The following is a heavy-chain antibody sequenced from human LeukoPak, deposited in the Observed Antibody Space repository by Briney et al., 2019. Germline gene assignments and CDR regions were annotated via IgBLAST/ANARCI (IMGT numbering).Heavy chain of an antibody. CDR1: GFTFSSFE. Sequence: PGGTLRLSCAASGFTFSSFEMNWVRQAPGKGWEWVSYISTSGSNTYYADSVEGRFTISRDIAKSSVYLEMTSLRAEDTALYYCARDAIYSGYEQNFDYWGQGVLVIVSS. CDR2: ISTSGSNT. V-gene: IGHV3-48*03. CDR3: ARDAIYSGYEQNFDY. D-gene: IGHD5-12*01. J-gene: IGHJ4*02.